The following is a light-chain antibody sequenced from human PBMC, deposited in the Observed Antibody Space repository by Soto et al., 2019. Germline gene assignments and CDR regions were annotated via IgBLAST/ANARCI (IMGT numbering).Light chain of an antibody. J-gene: IGLJ2*01. Sequence: QSVLTQPPSASGTPGQRVTISCSGSSPNIGSNTVNWYQQLPGTAPKLLIYSNNQRPSGVPDRFSGSRSGTSASLAISGLQSEDEADYYCAAWDDSLNGPLFGGGTKLTVL. CDR3: AAWDDSLNGPL. V-gene: IGLV1-44*01. CDR2: SNN. CDR1: SPNIGSNT.